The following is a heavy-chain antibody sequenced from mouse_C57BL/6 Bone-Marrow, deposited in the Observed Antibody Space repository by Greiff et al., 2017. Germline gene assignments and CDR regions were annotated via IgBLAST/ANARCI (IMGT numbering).Heavy chain of an antibody. J-gene: IGHJ3*01. V-gene: IGHV10-1*01. CDR1: GFSFNTYA. Sequence: EVHLVESGGGLVQPTGSLKLSCAASGFSFNTYAMNWVRQAPGKGLEWVARIRSKSNNYATYYADSVKDRITISIEYSESIIYLQMNNLKTEDTAMYYCVRGADWCQGTLVTVSA. CDR2: IRSKSNNYAT. CDR3: VRGAD.